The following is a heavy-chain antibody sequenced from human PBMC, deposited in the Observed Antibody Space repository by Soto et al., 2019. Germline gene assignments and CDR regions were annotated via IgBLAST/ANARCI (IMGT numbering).Heavy chain of an antibody. V-gene: IGHV3-7*05. D-gene: IGHD3-10*01. CDR2: IKQDGSEK. CDR3: VRYYYYGSGSYYNSYYFDY. J-gene: IGHJ4*02. Sequence: PGGSLRLSCAASGFTFSSYWMSWVRQAPGKGLEWVANIKQDGSEKYYVDSVKGRFTISRDNAKNSLYLQMNSLRAEDTAVYYCVRYYYYGSGSYYNSYYFDYWGQGTLVTVSS. CDR1: GFTFSSYW.